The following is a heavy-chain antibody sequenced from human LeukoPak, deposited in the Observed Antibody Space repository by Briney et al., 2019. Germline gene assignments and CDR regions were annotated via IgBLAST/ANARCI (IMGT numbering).Heavy chain of an antibody. CDR3: ASLGAMITFGGVIVGEIDY. J-gene: IGHJ4*02. CDR2: INPNSGGT. CDR1: GYTFTGYY. V-gene: IGHV1-2*06. D-gene: IGHD3-16*02. Sequence: ASVKVSCKASGYTFTGYYMHWVRQAPGQGLEWMGRINPNSGGTNYAQKFQGRVTMTRDTSISTAYMELSRLRSDDTAVYYCASLGAMITFGGVIVGEIDYWGQGTLVTVSS.